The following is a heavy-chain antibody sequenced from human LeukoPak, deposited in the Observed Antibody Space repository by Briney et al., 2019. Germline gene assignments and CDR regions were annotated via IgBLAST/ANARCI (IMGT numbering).Heavy chain of an antibody. Sequence: GGSLRLSCAASGFTFNGYNMNWVRQAPGKGLEWISYITSSSSSNSYADSVKGRFSISRDNAKNSLYLQMNSLRAEDTAVYYCAELGITMIGGVWGKGTTVTISS. CDR1: GFTFNGYN. CDR2: ITSSSSSN. CDR3: AELGITMIGGV. D-gene: IGHD3-10*02. J-gene: IGHJ6*04. V-gene: IGHV3-48*01.